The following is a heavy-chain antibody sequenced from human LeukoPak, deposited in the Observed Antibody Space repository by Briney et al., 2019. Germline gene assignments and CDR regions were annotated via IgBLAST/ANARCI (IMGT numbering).Heavy chain of an antibody. CDR2: IYTSGST. J-gene: IGHJ4*02. D-gene: IGHD6-6*01. CDR1: GGSISSYY. CDR3: ARVRSAARPDGDYFDY. V-gene: IGHV4-4*07. Sequence: KPSETLSLTCTVSGGSISSYYWSWIRQPAGKGLEWIGRIYTSGSTNYNPSLKSRVTMSVDTSKNQFSLKLNSVTAADTAVYYCARVRSAARPDGDYFDYWGQGTLVTVSS.